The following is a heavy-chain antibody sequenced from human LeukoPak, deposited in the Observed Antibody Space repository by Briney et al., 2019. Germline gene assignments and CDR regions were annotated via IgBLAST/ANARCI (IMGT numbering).Heavy chain of an antibody. D-gene: IGHD3-10*01. Sequence: PGGSLRLSCAASGFTFTTYWMNWVRQAPGKGLEWVANIKQDGGEKYYVDSVKGRFTVSRDNAKDSMYLQMNSLRAEDTAVYYCTRAIFGSAFDIWGRGTMVTVSS. CDR1: GFTFTTYW. CDR2: IKQDGGEK. CDR3: TRAIFGSAFDI. J-gene: IGHJ3*02. V-gene: IGHV3-7*01.